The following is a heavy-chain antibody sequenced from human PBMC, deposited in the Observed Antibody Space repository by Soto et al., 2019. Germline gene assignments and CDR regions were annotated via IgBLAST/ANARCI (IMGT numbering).Heavy chain of an antibody. CDR1: GFTFSSYA. D-gene: IGHD6-13*01. CDR3: AKAASSNWGTEYFQY. CDR2: ITGSGSDT. Sequence: EVQLLESGGGLVQPGGSLRLSCAASGFTFSSYAMSWVRQAPGKGLEWASLITGSGSDTYYTDSVKGRFTISRDNSKNTLFLQMNSLRADDTAVYHCAKAASSNWGTEYFQYWGQGTLVTVSS. V-gene: IGHV3-23*01. J-gene: IGHJ1*01.